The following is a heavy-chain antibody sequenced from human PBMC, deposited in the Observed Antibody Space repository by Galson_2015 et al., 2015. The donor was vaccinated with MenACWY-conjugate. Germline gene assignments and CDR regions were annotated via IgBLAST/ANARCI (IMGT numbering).Heavy chain of an antibody. CDR3: TNYYDGSAYYWQFVDY. Sequence: SLRLSCAPSGFTFGDHALSWFRQAPGKGLEWVAFIRSATHGATIEYAASVKGRFTISRDDSKGIAYLQMNSLKSEDTAVYYCTNYYDGSAYYWQFVDYWGQGTLVAVSS. CDR1: GFTFGDHA. V-gene: IGHV3-49*03. CDR2: IRSATHGATI. D-gene: IGHD3-22*01. J-gene: IGHJ4*02.